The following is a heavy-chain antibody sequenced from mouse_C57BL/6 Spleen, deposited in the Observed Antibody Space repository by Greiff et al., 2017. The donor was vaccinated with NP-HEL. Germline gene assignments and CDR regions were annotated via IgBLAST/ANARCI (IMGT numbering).Heavy chain of an antibody. CDR2: IDPSDSYT. V-gene: IGHV1-69*01. CDR1: GYTFTSYW. CDR3: GRDGYAMDY. Sequence: QVQLQQPGAELVMPGASVKLSCKASGYTFTSYWMHWVKQRPGQGLEWIGEIDPSDSYTNYNQKFKGKSTLTVDKSSSTAYMQLSSLTSEDSAVYYCGRDGYAMDYWGQGTSVTVSS. J-gene: IGHJ4*01.